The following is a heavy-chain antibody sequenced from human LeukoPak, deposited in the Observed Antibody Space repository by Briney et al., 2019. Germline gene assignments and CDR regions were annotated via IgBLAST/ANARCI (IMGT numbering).Heavy chain of an antibody. Sequence: SETLSLTCTVSGASISSYYWSWIRQPPGKGLEFIGYVYYSGGTNYNPSLKSRVTISADTSKNQFSLKLSSVTAADTAVYYCASGSMVRGVSNWHFDLWGRGTLVTVSS. CDR2: VYYSGGT. J-gene: IGHJ2*01. D-gene: IGHD3-10*01. CDR3: ASGSMVRGVSNWHFDL. CDR1: GASISSYY. V-gene: IGHV4-59*01.